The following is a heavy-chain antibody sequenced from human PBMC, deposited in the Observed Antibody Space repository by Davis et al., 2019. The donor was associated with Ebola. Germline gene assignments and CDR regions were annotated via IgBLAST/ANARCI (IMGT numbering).Heavy chain of an antibody. CDR3: AKAYYGFWGGTGSGSFDY. V-gene: IGHV3-9*01. CDR1: GFTFDDYA. J-gene: IGHJ4*02. Sequence: PGGSLRLSCAASGFTFDDYAKHWVRQAPGKGLEWVSGISWNSGSIGYVDSVKGRFSISRDNAKNSLYLQMNSLRAEDTALYYCAKAYYGFWGGTGSGSFDYWGQGTLVTVSS. D-gene: IGHD3-3*01. CDR2: ISWNSGSI.